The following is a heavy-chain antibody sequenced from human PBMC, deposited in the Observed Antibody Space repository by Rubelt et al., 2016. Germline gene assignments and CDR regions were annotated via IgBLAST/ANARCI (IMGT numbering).Heavy chain of an antibody. CDR2: IIPIFGTA. V-gene: IGHV1-69*01. D-gene: IGHD6-13*01. Sequence: WMGGIIPIFGTANYAQKFQGRVTITADESTSTAYMELSSLRSEDTAVYYCARVSAAKPSYGMDVWGQGTTVTVSS. CDR3: ARVSAAKPSYGMDV. J-gene: IGHJ6*02.